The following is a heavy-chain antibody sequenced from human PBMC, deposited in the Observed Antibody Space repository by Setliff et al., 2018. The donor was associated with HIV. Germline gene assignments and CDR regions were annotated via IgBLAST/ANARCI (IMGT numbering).Heavy chain of an antibody. J-gene: IGHJ4*02. D-gene: IGHD3-9*01. CDR1: GGSISSGGYY. CDR2: IYYSGTT. V-gene: IGHV4-31*03. CDR3: SRGHFYDTLTGFYFDY. Sequence: PSETLSLTCTVSGGSISSGGYYWSWIRHLPGRGLEWIGYIYYSGTTSYNPSLKRRLTISLDSSKNQFSLNLRSVTAADTAVYYCSRGHFYDTLTGFYFDYWGQGALVT.